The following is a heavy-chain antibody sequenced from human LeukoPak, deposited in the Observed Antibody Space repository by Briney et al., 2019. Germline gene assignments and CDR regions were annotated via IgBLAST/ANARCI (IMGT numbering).Heavy chain of an antibody. V-gene: IGHV3-33*01. CDR2: IWYDGSNK. CDR3: ARGLWSGGQSVSNFDY. J-gene: IGHJ4*02. D-gene: IGHD3-10*01. CDR1: GFTFSSYG. Sequence: PGGSLRLSCAASGFTFSSYGMHWVRQAPGKGLEWVAVIWYDGSNKYYADSVKGRFTISRDNSKNTLYLQMNSLRAEDTAVYYCARGLWSGGQSVSNFDYWGQGTLVTVSS.